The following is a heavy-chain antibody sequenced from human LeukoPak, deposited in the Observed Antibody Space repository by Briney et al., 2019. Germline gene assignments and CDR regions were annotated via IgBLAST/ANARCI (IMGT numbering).Heavy chain of an antibody. J-gene: IGHJ4*02. Sequence: GGSLRLSCAASGFTFSNYWMNWVRQAPGKGLEWVANIKQDGSEKYYVDSVKGRFTISRDNAKNSLYLQMNSLRAEDTAVYYCARDKVVGATNFDSWGQGTLVSVSS. D-gene: IGHD1-26*01. CDR3: ARDKVVGATNFDS. CDR1: GFTFSNYW. V-gene: IGHV3-7*01. CDR2: IKQDGSEK.